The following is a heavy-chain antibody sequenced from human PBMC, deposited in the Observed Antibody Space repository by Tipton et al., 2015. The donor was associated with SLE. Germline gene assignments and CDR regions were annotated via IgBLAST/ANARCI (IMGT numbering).Heavy chain of an antibody. J-gene: IGHJ5*02. CDR2: ISSNGGGT. D-gene: IGHD4-17*01. CDR1: GFTFSGYS. CDR3: ARGGDDYGSFDP. Sequence: SLRLSCAASGFTFSGYSMHWVRQAPGKGLEYISGISSNGGGTYYANSVKGRFTISRDNSKNTLYLQLGSLRVEGMAIYYCARGGDDYGSFDPWGQGTLVTVSS. V-gene: IGHV3-64*01.